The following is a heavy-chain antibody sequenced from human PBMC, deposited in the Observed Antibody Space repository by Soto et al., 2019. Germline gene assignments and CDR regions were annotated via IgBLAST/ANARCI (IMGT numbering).Heavy chain of an antibody. CDR1: GYTFTSYH. CDR3: ARDPPPPRE. V-gene: IGHV1-18*01. J-gene: IGHJ4*02. CDR2: ISAYNGNT. Sequence: QVQLVQSGAEVKKPGASVKVSCKASGYTFTSYHITWVRQAPGQGLEWMGWISAYNGNTNYAQKLQGRVTMTTDTPTTTPHMGLRSLTSDDTAVYYCARDPPPPREWGQGTLVTVSS.